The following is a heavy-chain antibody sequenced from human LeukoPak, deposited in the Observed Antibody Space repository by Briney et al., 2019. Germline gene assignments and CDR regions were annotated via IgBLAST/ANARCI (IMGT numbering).Heavy chain of an antibody. CDR1: GLTFSSYE. D-gene: IGHD2-2*01. J-gene: IGHJ4*02. CDR2: ICSSGRII. Sequence: GGTLRLSCAASGLTFSSYEMNWVRQAPGKGLEWVAYICSSGRIIYYADSVKGRFTISRDNAKNSLYLQMNSLRAEDTAVYYCARERWTNSAMDWFDYWGQGSLVTVSS. V-gene: IGHV3-48*03. CDR3: ARERWTNSAMDWFDY.